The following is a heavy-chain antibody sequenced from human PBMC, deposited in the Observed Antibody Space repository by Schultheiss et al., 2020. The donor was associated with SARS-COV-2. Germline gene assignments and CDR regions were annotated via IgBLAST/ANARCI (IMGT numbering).Heavy chain of an antibody. V-gene: IGHV4-39*01. CDR1: GGSISSSSYY. CDR2: IYTSGST. Sequence: SETLSLTCTVSGGSISSSSYYWGWIRQPPGKGLEWIGSIYTSGSTNYNPSLKSRVTMSVDTSKNQFSLKLSSVTAADTAVYYCARQVVLMVYAVGFDYWGQGTLVTVSS. D-gene: IGHD2-8*01. CDR3: ARQVVLMVYAVGFDY. J-gene: IGHJ4*02.